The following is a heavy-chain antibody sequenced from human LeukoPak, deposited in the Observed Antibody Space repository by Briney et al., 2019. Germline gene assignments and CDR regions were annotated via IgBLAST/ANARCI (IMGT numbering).Heavy chain of an antibody. CDR2: ISSSGSTI. D-gene: IGHD4-17*01. CDR3: AREREPVTTEFDY. CDR1: GFTFSDYY. Sequence: PGGSLRLSCAASGFTFSDYYMSWIRQAPGKGLEWVSYISSSGSTIYYADSVKGRFTISRDNAKNSLYLQMNSLRAEDTAVYYCAREREPVTTEFDYWGQGTLVTVSS. J-gene: IGHJ4*02. V-gene: IGHV3-11*01.